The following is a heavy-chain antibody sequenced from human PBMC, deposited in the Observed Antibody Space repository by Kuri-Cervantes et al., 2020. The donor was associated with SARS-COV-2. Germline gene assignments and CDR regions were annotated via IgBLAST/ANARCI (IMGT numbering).Heavy chain of an antibody. J-gene: IGHJ4*02. CDR2: IYYSGST. Sequence: SETLSLTCAVYGGSFRGYYWSWIRQPPGTGLEWIGGIYYSGSTYYNPSLKSRVTISVDTSKNQFSLKLSSVTAADTAVYYCARGRVWVPDYWGQGTLVTVSS. CDR1: GGSFRGYY. CDR3: ARGRVWVPDY. D-gene: IGHD2-8*01. V-gene: IGHV4-34*01.